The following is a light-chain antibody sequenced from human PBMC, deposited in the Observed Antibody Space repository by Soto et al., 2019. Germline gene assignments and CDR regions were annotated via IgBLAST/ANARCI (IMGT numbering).Light chain of an antibody. J-gene: IGKJ4*01. CDR2: DAS. CDR1: QSVSRY. CDR3: QQRSSWPRLT. V-gene: IGKV3-11*01. Sequence: EIVLTQSPATLSLSPGERATLSCRASQSVSRYLAWYQQTPGQAPRLLIYDASNRATGIPARFSGSGSGTDFTLTISRLEPEDFAVYYCQQRSSWPRLTFGGGTKVEI.